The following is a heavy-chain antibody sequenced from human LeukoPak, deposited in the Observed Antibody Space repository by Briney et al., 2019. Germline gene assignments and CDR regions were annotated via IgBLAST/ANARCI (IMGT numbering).Heavy chain of an antibody. J-gene: IGHJ6*03. CDR1: GGSISNSSYY. D-gene: IGHD3-10*01. Sequence: SETLSLTCTVSGGSISNSSYYWGWIRQPPGKGLEWIGEINHSGSTNYNPSLKSRVTMSVDTSKNQFSLKLSSVTAADTALYFCARQLYVSGSYYAPMDVWGKGTTVTISS. CDR2: INHSGST. V-gene: IGHV4-39*01. CDR3: ARQLYVSGSYYAPMDV.